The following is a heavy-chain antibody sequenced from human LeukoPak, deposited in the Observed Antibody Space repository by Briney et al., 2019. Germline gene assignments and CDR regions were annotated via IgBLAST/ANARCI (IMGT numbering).Heavy chain of an antibody. D-gene: IGHD3-10*01. Sequence: GASVKVSCKASGYTFTSYGISWVRQAPGQGLEWMGWISAYNGNTNYAQKLQGRVTMTTDTSTSTAYMELRSLRSDDTAVYYCAKDRPYYYGSGSIFDYWGQGTPVTVSS. J-gene: IGHJ4*02. CDR1: GYTFTSYG. CDR2: ISAYNGNT. CDR3: AKDRPYYYGSGSIFDY. V-gene: IGHV1-18*01.